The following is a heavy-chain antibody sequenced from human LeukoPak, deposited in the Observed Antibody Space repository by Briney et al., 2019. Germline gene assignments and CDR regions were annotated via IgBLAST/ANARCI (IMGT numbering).Heavy chain of an antibody. J-gene: IGHJ3*02. CDR3: ARRAFNCSSTSCWGGAFDI. V-gene: IGHV5-51*01. CDR1: GYSFTSYW. D-gene: IGHD2-2*01. Sequence: KPGESLKISCKGSGYSFTSYWIGWVRQMPGKGLEWMGIIYPGDPDTRYSPSFQGQVTISADKSISTAYLQWSSLKASDTAMYYCARRAFNCSSTSCWGGAFDIWGQGTVVTVSS. CDR2: IYPGDPDT.